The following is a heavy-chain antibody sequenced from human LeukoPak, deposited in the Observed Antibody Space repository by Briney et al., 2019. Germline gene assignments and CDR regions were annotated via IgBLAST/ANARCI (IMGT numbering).Heavy chain of an antibody. J-gene: IGHJ4*02. CDR3: ARWFGGSTGGIFDY. CDR2: ISNSGDRI. Sequence: PGGSLRLSCTTSGFMSTLYSMSWVRQSPGKGLELISYISNSGDRIYYADSVKGRFTISRDNAKNSLYLQMNSLRAEDTAVYYCARWFGGSTGGIFDYWGQGTLVTVSS. CDR1: GFMSTLYS. D-gene: IGHD3-10*01. V-gene: IGHV3-48*04.